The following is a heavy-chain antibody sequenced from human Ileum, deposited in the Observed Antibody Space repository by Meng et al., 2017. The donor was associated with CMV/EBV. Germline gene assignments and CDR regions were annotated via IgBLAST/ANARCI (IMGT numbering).Heavy chain of an antibody. J-gene: IGHJ4*02. CDR3: VRHMYNFGVVIAIEN. Sequence: GGSLRLSCAASGLGVSNSYMSWVRQAPGKGLEWISVIYTGGSTFYSDSVKGRFTVSRDGSNNTLSLQMNSLRDDDTALDYCVRHMYNFGVVIAIENWGQGTQVTVSS. CDR2: IYTGGST. CDR1: GLGVSNSY. V-gene: IGHV3-53*01. D-gene: IGHD2-21*01.